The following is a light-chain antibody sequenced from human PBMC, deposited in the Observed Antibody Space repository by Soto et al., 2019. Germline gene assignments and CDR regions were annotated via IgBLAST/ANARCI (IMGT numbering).Light chain of an antibody. Sequence: DIVMTQSPDSLAVSLGERATINCKSSQTVLYSSNNKNYLAWYQQKPGQPPKLLIYWASTRESGVPDRFSGSGSGTDFTLTISSLQAEDVAIYYCQQDSNCWTFGQGTKVEIK. J-gene: IGKJ1*01. CDR1: QTVLYSSNNKNY. CDR2: WAS. CDR3: QQDSNCWT. V-gene: IGKV4-1*01.